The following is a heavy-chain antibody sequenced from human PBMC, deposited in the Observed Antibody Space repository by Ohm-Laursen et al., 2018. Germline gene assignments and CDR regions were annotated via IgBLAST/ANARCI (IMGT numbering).Heavy chain of an antibody. CDR3: AKDSSGGYYGMHV. D-gene: IGHD3-10*01. CDR2: IKQDGSEK. V-gene: IGHV3-7*03. J-gene: IGHJ6*02. CDR1: GFTFSSYW. Sequence: SLRLSCTASGFTFSSYWMSWVRQAPGKGLEWVANIKQDGSEKYYVDSVKGRFTISRDNAKNSLYLQMNSLRAEDTALYYCAKDSSGGYYGMHVWGQGTTVTVSS.